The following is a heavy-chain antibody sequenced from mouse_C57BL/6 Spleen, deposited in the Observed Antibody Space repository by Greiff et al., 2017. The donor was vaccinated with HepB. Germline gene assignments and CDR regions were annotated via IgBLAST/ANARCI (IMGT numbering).Heavy chain of an antibody. CDR1: GYAFTNYL. D-gene: IGHD2-3*01. V-gene: IGHV1-54*01. CDR2: INPGSGGT. Sequence: QVQLQQSGAELVRPGTSVKVSCKASGYAFTNYLIEWVKQRPGQGLEWIGVINPGSGGTNYNEKFKGKATLTADKSSSTAYMQLSSLTSEDSAVYFCAREEGYSYYFDYWGQGTTLTVSS. J-gene: IGHJ2*01. CDR3: AREEGYSYYFDY.